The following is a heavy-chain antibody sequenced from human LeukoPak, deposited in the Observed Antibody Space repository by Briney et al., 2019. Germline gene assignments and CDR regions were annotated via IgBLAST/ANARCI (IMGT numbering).Heavy chain of an antibody. CDR2: ISGSGGST. Sequence: PGGSLRLSCAVSGFTFSSYVMSWVRQAPGKGLEWVSAISGSGGSTYYADSVKGRLTISRDNAKNSLYLQMNSLRAEDTAVYYCAKDQAVSGWFGELVSWTFEDAFDIWGQGTMVTVSS. V-gene: IGHV3-23*01. J-gene: IGHJ3*02. CDR1: GFTFSSYV. CDR3: AKDQAVSGWFGELVSWTFEDAFDI. D-gene: IGHD3-10*01.